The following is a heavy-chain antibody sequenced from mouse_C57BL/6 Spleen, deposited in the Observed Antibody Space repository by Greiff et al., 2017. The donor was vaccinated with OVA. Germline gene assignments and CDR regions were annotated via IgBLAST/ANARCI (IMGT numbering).Heavy chain of an antibody. CDR1: GFSLSTSGMG. CDR3: ARRSDSSGYSYFDY. J-gene: IGHJ2*01. V-gene: IGHV8-12*01. Sequence: ESGPGILQSSQTLSLTCSFSGFSLSTSGMGVSWIRQPSGKGLEWLAHIYWDDDKRYNPSLKSRLTISTDTSRNQVFLKITSVDTADTATYYCARRSDSSGYSYFDYWGQGTTLTVSS. CDR2: IYWDDDK. D-gene: IGHD3-2*02.